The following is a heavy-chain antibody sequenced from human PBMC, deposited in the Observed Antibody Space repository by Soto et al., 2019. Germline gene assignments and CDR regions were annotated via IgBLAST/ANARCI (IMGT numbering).Heavy chain of an antibody. CDR2: FSSSSTI. J-gene: IGHJ4*02. CDR3: ARVMRDSYFDY. D-gene: IGHD2-8*01. Sequence: GSLRLSCATSRFTFSDYYMNWVRQAPGKGLEWVSSFSSSSTIYYADSVKGRFTISRDNSKNMVYLQMNSLRAEDTAVYYCARVMRDSYFDYWGQRTLVTVSS. CDR1: RFTFSDYY. V-gene: IGHV3-11*01.